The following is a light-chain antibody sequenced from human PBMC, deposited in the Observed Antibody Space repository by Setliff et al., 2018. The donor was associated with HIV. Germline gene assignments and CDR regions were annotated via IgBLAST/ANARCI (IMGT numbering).Light chain of an antibody. CDR2: EVR. CDR1: SSDVGGYNL. V-gene: IGLV2-23*02. J-gene: IGLJ1*01. CDR3: CSFAGSNTYV. Sequence: QSVLTQPASVSGSPGQSITIFCTGTSSDVGGYNLVSWYQHHPDKAPKLIIYEVRERPSGVSNRFSGSKSGNTASLTISGLQAEDEADYYCCSFAGSNTYVFGPGTKGTVL.